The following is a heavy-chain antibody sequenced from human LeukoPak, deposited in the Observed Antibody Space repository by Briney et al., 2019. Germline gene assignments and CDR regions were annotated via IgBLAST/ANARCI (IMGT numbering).Heavy chain of an antibody. Sequence: GGSLRLSCAASGFTFSTYAMNWVRQAPGKGLEWVAVISYDGRQNYYADSVKGRFTISRDNAKNSLYLQMNSLRAEDTAVYYCARDLAVIPLWGQGTLVTVSS. CDR2: ISYDGRQN. V-gene: IGHV3-30*04. CDR3: ARDLAVIPL. CDR1: GFTFSTYA. D-gene: IGHD3-16*02. J-gene: IGHJ4*02.